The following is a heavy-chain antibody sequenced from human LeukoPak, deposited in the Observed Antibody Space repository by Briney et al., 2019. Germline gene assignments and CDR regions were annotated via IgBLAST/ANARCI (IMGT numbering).Heavy chain of an antibody. CDR3: ARYGDYEAFDI. Sequence: GGSLRLSCAASGFTFSSYDMHWVRQATGKGLEWVSAIGTAGDTYYPGSVKGRFTISRENAKNSLYLQMNSLRAGDTAVYYWARYGDYEAFDIWGQGTMVTVSS. CDR1: GFTFSSYD. J-gene: IGHJ3*02. D-gene: IGHD4-17*01. V-gene: IGHV3-13*01. CDR2: IGTAGDT.